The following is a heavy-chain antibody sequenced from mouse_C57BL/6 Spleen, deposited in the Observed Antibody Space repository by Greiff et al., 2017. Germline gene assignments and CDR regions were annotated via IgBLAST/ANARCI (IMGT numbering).Heavy chain of an antibody. CDR1: GFNIKNTY. CDR3: ASSPYYGSSYVSWYFDV. J-gene: IGHJ1*03. D-gene: IGHD1-1*01. V-gene: IGHV14-3*01. Sequence: EVQLQQSVAELVRPGASVKLSCTASGFNIKNTYMHWVKQRPEQGLEWIGRIDPANGNTKSAPKFQGKATIAADTSSNTAYLQPSSLTSEYTAIYYCASSPYYGSSYVSWYFDVWGTGTTVTVSS. CDR2: IDPANGNT.